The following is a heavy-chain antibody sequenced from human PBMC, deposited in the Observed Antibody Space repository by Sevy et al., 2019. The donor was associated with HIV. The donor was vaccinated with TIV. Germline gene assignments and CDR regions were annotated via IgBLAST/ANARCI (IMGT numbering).Heavy chain of an antibody. D-gene: IGHD1-1*01. CDR2: IYFTGNT. Sequence: SENLSLTCSVSGGSISSYFWTWVRQSPGKGLEWIGNIYFTGNTDYSPSLKSPVTLSLDTSKSQCSLTLKSVTATDTGSYFCARDSTTRPRVLDYWGQGTLVTVSS. V-gene: IGHV4-59*01. CDR3: ARDSTTRPRVLDY. J-gene: IGHJ4*02. CDR1: GGSISSYF.